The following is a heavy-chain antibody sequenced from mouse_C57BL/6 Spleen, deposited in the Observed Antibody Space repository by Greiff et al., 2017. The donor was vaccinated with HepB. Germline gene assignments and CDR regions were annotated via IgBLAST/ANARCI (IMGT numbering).Heavy chain of an antibody. J-gene: IGHJ1*03. CDR3: ARGGNWYFDV. CDR1: GYTFTDYY. Sequence: EVQLQQSGPVLVKPGASVKMSCKASGYTFTDYYMNWVKQSHGKSLEWIGVINPYNGCTSYNQKFKGKATLTVDKSSSTAYMELNSLTSEDSAVYCCARGGNWYFDVWGTGTTVTVSS. CDR2: INPYNGCT. V-gene: IGHV1-19*01.